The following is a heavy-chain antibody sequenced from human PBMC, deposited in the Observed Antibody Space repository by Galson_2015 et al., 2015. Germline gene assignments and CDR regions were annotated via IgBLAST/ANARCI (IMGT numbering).Heavy chain of an antibody. CDR1: GYTFTSYG. CDR3: ARDEIAVAGVIDY. CDR2: ISAYNGNT. D-gene: IGHD6-19*01. V-gene: IGHV1-18*01. Sequence: SVKVSCKASGYTFTSYGISWVRQAPGQGLEWMGWISAYNGNTNYAQKLQGRVTMTTDTSTSTAYRELRSLRSDDTAVYYCARDEIAVAGVIDYWGQGTLVTVSS. J-gene: IGHJ4*02.